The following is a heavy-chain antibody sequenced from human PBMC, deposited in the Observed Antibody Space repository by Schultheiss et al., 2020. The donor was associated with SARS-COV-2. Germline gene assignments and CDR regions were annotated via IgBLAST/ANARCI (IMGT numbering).Heavy chain of an antibody. D-gene: IGHD6-19*01. CDR2: INPNSGGT. V-gene: IGHV1-2*02. Sequence: ASVKVSCKASGYTFTSYDINWVRQATGQGLEWMGWINPNSGGTNYAQKFQGRVTMTRDTSISTAYMELSRLRSDDTAVYYCARVTSSGWYEDAFDIWGQGTMVTVSS. CDR1: GYTFTSYD. J-gene: IGHJ3*02. CDR3: ARVTSSGWYEDAFDI.